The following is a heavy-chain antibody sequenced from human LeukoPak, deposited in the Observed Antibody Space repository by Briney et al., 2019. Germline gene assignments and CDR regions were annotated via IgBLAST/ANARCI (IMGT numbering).Heavy chain of an antibody. D-gene: IGHD3-10*01. J-gene: IGHJ3*02. CDR3: ARVAGVGDAFDI. V-gene: IGHV3-21*01. CDR1: GFTFSSYS. Sequence: GGSLRLSCAASGFTFSSYSMNWVRQAPGKGLEWVSSISSSSSYIYYADSVKGRFTIPRDNAKNSLYLQMNSLRAEDTAVYYCARVAGVGDAFDIWGQGTMVTVSS. CDR2: ISSSSSYI.